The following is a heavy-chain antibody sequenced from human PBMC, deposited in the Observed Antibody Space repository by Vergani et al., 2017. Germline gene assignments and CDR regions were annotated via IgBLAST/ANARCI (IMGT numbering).Heavy chain of an antibody. D-gene: IGHD3-9*01. V-gene: IGHV4-39*07. CDR2: LLYSGTA. CDR3: ARRSGIVYDIFSGTQYFFDF. J-gene: IGHJ4*02. Sequence: QLQLQESGPGLVKPSETLSLTCSVSGVSIRTTSYYWGWIRQSPGKGLEWIGSLLYSGTAYYNPSLKSRVTISADTSKNQFSLRLNSLTAADTAVYYCARRSGIVYDIFSGTQYFFDFWGQGTLVTVSS. CDR1: GVSIRTTSYY.